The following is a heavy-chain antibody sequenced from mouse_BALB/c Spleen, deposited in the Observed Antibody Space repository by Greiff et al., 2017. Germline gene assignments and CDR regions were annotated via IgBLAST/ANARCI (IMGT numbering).Heavy chain of an antibody. CDR1: GYTFTSYY. Sequence: VKLVESGAELVKPGASVKLSCKASGYTFTSYYMYWVKQRPGQGLEWIGEINPSNGGTNFNEKFKSKATLTVDKSSSTAYMQLSSLTSEDSAVYYCTRGYSFDYWGQGTTLTVSS. J-gene: IGHJ2*01. CDR3: TRGYSFDY. V-gene: IGHV1S81*02. CDR2: INPSNGGT.